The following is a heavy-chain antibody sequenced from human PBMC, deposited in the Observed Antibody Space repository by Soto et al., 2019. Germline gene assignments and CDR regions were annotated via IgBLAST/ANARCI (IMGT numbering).Heavy chain of an antibody. Sequence: PSETLSLTCAVYGGSFSGYYWSWIRQPPGKGLEWIGEINHSGSTNYNPSLKSRVTISVDTSKNQFSLKLSSVTAADTAVYYCANSDVNHRHFDYWGQGTLVTVSS. CDR3: ANSDVNHRHFDY. V-gene: IGHV4-34*01. CDR1: GGSFSGYY. J-gene: IGHJ4*02. CDR2: INHSGST.